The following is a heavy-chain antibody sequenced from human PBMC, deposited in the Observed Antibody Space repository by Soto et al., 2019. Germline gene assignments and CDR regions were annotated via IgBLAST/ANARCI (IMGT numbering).Heavy chain of an antibody. J-gene: IGHJ4*02. CDR2: VYYSGTT. Sequence: SETLSLTWPVSGGSVSNKTYYWRWIRQPPGKRLEWIGYVYYSGTTNYNPSLKNRVTISVDLSTNQFSLRLSSVTTADTALYYCARTTAVPNTLRSRYFLDYWGQGTLVTVSS. V-gene: IGHV4-61*01. D-gene: IGHD4-17*01. CDR3: ARTTAVPNTLRSRYFLDY. CDR1: GGSVSNKTYY.